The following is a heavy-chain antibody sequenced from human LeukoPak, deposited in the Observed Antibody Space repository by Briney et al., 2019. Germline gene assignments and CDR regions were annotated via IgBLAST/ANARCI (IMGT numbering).Heavy chain of an antibody. CDR3: ARNRLRGSRYYMDV. CDR2: ISSSSSTI. CDR1: GFTSSSYS. V-gene: IGHV3-48*04. J-gene: IGHJ6*03. D-gene: IGHD1-26*01. Sequence: GGSLRLSCAASGFTSSSYSMTWVRQAPGKGLEWVSYISSSSSTIYYADSVKGRFTISRDNAKNSLYLQMNSLRAEDTAVYYCARNRLRGSRYYMDVWGKGTTVTVS.